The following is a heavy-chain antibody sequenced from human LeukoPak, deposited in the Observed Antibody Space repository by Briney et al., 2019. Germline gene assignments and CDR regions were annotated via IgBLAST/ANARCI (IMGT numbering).Heavy chain of an antibody. CDR3: VRDIGAPGSPLGH. V-gene: IGHV3-43*02. D-gene: IGHD3-10*01. Sequence: GGSLRLSCTASRFTFEYYAMHWVRHAPGKGLEWVSLIDADGVRASCADSLKGRFTISRDNSKSSLFLQMNSLRTDDTAFYYCVRDIGAPGSPLGHWGQGTLVTVSS. J-gene: IGHJ4*02. CDR2: IDADGVRA. CDR1: RFTFEYYA.